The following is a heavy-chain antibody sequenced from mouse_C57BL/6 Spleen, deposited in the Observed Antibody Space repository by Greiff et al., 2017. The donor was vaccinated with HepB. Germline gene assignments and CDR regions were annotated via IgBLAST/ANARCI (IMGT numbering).Heavy chain of an antibody. V-gene: IGHV1-15*01. CDR2: IDPETGGT. CDR1: GYTFTDYE. CDR3: TAGDSSGGDWFAY. J-gene: IGHJ3*01. D-gene: IGHD3-2*02. Sequence: LQESGAELVRPGASVTLSCKASGYTFTDYEMHWVKQTPVHGLEWIGAIDPETGGTAYNQKFKGKAILTADKSSSTAYMELRSLTSEDSAVYCCTAGDSSGGDWFAYWGQGTLVTVSA.